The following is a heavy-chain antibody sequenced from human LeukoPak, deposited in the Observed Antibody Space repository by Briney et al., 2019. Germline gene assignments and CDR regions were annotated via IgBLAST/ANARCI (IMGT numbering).Heavy chain of an antibody. CDR2: ISAYNGNT. J-gene: IGHJ4*02. CDR3: ARDPPYCDYGSGNYFDY. D-gene: IGHD3-10*01. CDR1: GYTFTSHG. V-gene: IGHV1-18*01. Sequence: ASVKVSCKASGYTFTSHGITWVRQAPGQGLEWVGWISAYNGNTNYAQKLQGRVTMTTDTSTNTAYMELRNLRSDDTAVYYCARDPPYCDYGSGNYFDYWGRGTLVTVSS.